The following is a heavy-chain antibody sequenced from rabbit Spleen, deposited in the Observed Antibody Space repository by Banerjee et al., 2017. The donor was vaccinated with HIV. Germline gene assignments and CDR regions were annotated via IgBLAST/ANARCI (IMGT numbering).Heavy chain of an antibody. CDR3: ARSRHSLAYEGVVAATYWNL. CDR2: IGAGVSYST. Sequence: QEQLEESGGDLVKPGASLTLTCTASGFSFSNNYFMCWVRQPPGKGPEWIACIGAGVSYSTYNATWTKGRFTISKASSTTVTLQMTRLTAAITTTYFGARSRHSLAYEGVVAATYWNLWGPGTLVTVS. CDR1: GFSFSNNYF. D-gene: IGHD6-1*01. J-gene: IGHJ6*01. V-gene: IGHV1S45*01.